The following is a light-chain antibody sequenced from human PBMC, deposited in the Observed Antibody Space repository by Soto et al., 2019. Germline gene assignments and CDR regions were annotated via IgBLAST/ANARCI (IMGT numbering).Light chain of an antibody. CDR1: QNIRSW. J-gene: IGKJ1*01. CDR3: QQYDVYSK. V-gene: IGKV1-5*03. Sequence: DIQMTQSPSTLYASVGDRATITCRASQNIRSWLAWYQQKPGKAPKLLIYKASNLESGVPSRFSASGSGTEFSLTISSLQPDEFGTYYCQQYDVYSKVGQGTRVDVK. CDR2: KAS.